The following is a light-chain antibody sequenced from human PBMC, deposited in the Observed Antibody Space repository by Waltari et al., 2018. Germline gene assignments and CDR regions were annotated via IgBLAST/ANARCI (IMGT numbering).Light chain of an antibody. V-gene: IGLV3-19*01. CDR2: GPG. Sequence: SSDLTQAPSVSVALGQTVRITCQGDTLRRSYASWYQQRPGQAPVLVLYGPGNRPSGIPDRFSGSTSGNTASLTITGAQAEDEADYYCHSRETFSTRLFGGGTRLTV. J-gene: IGLJ2*01. CDR3: HSRETFSTRL. CDR1: TLRRSY.